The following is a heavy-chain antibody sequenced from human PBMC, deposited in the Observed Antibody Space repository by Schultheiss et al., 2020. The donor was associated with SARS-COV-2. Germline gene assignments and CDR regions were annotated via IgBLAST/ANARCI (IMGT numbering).Heavy chain of an antibody. D-gene: IGHD2-2*01. V-gene: IGHV4-61*05. Sequence: SQTLSLTCTVSGGSISSSSYYWGWIRQPPGKGLEWIGYIYYSGSTNYNPSLKSRVTMSVDTSKNQFSLKLSSVTAADTAVYYCARRPAAVGGGWFDPWGQGTLVTVSS. CDR2: IYYSGST. CDR1: GGSISSSSYY. J-gene: IGHJ5*02. CDR3: ARRPAAVGGGWFDP.